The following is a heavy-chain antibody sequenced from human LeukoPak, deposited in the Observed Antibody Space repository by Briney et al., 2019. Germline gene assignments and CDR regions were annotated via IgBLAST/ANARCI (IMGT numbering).Heavy chain of an antibody. V-gene: IGHV3-7*01. CDR2: IKQDGSEE. D-gene: IGHD2-2*01. CDR1: GFTFSHYW. Sequence: GGSLRLSCAASGFTFSHYWMTWVRQVPGKGLEWVANIKQDGSEEFYVDSVKGRFTVSRDNARNSLYLQLNSLRAEDTAIYYCARDRCSSTSCFYDFWGQGNLVTVSS. CDR3: ARDRCSSTSCFYDF. J-gene: IGHJ4*02.